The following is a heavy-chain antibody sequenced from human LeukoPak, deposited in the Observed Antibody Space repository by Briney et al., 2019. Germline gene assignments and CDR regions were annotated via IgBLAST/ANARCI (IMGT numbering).Heavy chain of an antibody. V-gene: IGHV3-53*01. CDR1: GFTFSSYE. Sequence: GGSLRLSCAASGFTFSSYEMNWVRQAPGKGLEWVSVIYSGGATYYADSVKGRFTISRDKSKNTMYLQMNSLRAEDTAVYYCASPSSGQSFDIWGQGTMVTVSS. CDR2: IYSGGAT. J-gene: IGHJ3*02. CDR3: ASPSSGQSFDI. D-gene: IGHD3-22*01.